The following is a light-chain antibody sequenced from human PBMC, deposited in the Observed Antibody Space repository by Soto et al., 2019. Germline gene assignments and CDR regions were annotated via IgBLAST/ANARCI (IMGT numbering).Light chain of an antibody. CDR3: QHYNSYSEA. V-gene: IGKV1-5*03. Sequence: DIQMTQSPSTLSGSVGDRVTITCWASQTISSWLAWYQQKPGKAPKLLIYKASTLKSGVPSRFSGSGSGTEFTLTISSLQPDDFATYYCQHYNSYSEAFGQGTKVAIK. J-gene: IGKJ1*01. CDR1: QTISSW. CDR2: KAS.